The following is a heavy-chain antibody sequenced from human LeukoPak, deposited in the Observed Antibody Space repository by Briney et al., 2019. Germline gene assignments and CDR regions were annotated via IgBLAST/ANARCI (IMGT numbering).Heavy chain of an antibody. V-gene: IGHV3-33*01. J-gene: IGHJ4*02. D-gene: IGHD2-15*01. CDR3: ARDSRYCCGGSCYSVSDY. Sequence: GGSLRLSCAASGFTFSSYGMHWVRQAPGKGLEWVAVIWYDGSNKYYADSVKGRFTISRDNSKNTLYLQMNSLRAEDTAVYYCARDSRYCCGGSCYSVSDYWGQGTLVTVSS. CDR2: IWYDGSNK. CDR1: GFTFSSYG.